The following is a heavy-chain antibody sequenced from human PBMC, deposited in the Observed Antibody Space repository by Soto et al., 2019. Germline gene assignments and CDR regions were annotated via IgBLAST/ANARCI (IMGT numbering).Heavy chain of an antibody. Sequence: EVQLVESGGGLVKPGGSLRLSCAASGFTFSSYSMNWVRQAPGKGLEWVSSISSSSSYIYYADSVKGRFTISRDNAKNSLYLQMNSLRAEDTAVYYCARAWGDSVYGDYYWYFDLWGRGTLVTVSS. D-gene: IGHD4-17*01. J-gene: IGHJ2*01. CDR1: GFTFSSYS. CDR3: ARAWGDSVYGDYYWYFDL. CDR2: ISSSSSYI. V-gene: IGHV3-21*01.